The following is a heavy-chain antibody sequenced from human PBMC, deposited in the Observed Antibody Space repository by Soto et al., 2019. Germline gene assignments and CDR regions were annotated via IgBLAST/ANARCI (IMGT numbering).Heavy chain of an antibody. CDR3: ARGGNGYHILTGFSSHY. D-gene: IGHD3-9*01. J-gene: IGHJ4*02. CDR1: GGSISSGDYY. CDR2: IYYSGYT. Sequence: QVQLQESGPGLVKPSQTLSLTCTVSGGSISSGDYYWTWIRQPPGKGLEWIGYIYYSGYTYYNPSLKSQITISVDTSKNQFSLKLTSVTAADTAVYFCARGGNGYHILTGFSSHYWGQGTLVTVSS. V-gene: IGHV4-30-4*01.